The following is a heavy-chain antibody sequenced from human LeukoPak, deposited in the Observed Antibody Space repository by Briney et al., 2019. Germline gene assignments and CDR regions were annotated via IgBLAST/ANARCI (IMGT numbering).Heavy chain of an antibody. CDR2: IIPIFGTA. Sequence: ASVKVSCKASGGTFSSYAISWVRQAPGQGLEWMGGIIPIFGTANYAQKFQGRVTITADKSTSTAYMELSSLRSEDTAVYYCARVSWFGEFVYYYYYYMDVWGKGTTVTISS. CDR3: ARVSWFGEFVYYYYYYMDV. CDR1: GGTFSSYA. V-gene: IGHV1-69*06. J-gene: IGHJ6*03. D-gene: IGHD3-10*01.